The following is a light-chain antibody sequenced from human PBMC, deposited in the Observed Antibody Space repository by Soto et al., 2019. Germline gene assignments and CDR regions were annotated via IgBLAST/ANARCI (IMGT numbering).Light chain of an antibody. Sequence: DIQMTQSPATLSAPVGDRVTITCRASQSIRSWLAWYQQKPGKAPKLLIYRASSLESGVQSRFSGSGSGTEFTLTISSLQPDDFATYYCQQYNSYSRTFGQGTKVEIK. J-gene: IGKJ1*01. CDR1: QSIRSW. CDR3: QQYNSYSRT. V-gene: IGKV1-5*03. CDR2: RAS.